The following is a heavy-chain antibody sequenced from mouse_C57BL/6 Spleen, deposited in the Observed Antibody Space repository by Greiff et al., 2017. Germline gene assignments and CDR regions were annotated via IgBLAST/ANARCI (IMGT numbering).Heavy chain of an antibody. J-gene: IGHJ4*01. D-gene: IGHD1-1*01. V-gene: IGHV1-72*01. CDR3: ASHYYGSKDYAMDY. CDR1: GYTFTSYW. Sequence: QVQLQQPGAELVKPGASVKLSCKASGYTFTSYWMHWVKQRPGRGLEWIGRIDPNSGGTKYNEKFKSKATLTVDKPSSTAYMQLSSLTSADSAVYYCASHYYGSKDYAMDYWGQGTSVTVSS. CDR2: IDPNSGGT.